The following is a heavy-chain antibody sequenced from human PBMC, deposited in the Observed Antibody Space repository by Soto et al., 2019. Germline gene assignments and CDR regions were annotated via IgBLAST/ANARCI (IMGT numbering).Heavy chain of an antibody. V-gene: IGHV1-18*01. Sequence: QVHLVQSGAGVKKPGASVKVSCKGSGYTFTSYAITWVRQAPGQGLEWMGCISAHNGNTDYAQKLQGRITVTRDTSTSTAYMELRSLRSDDTAVYHCARGRYGDYWGQGALGAVSS. CDR2: ISAHNGNT. D-gene: IGHD1-1*01. J-gene: IGHJ4*02. CDR1: GYTFTSYA. CDR3: ARGRYGDY.